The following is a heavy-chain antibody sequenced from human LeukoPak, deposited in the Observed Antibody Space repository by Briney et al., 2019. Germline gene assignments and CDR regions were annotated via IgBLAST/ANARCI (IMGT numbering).Heavy chain of an antibody. CDR2: IRSKANSYAT. CDR1: GFTFSGSA. CDR3: ATDDSYGSGSYYT. D-gene: IGHD3-10*01. J-gene: IGHJ4*02. V-gene: IGHV3-73*01. Sequence: GGSLRLSCAASGFTFSGSAMHWVRQASGKGLEWVGRIRSKANSYATAYAASVKGRFTISRDDSKNTAYLQMNSLKTEDTAVYYCATDDSYGSGSYYTWGQGTLVTVSS.